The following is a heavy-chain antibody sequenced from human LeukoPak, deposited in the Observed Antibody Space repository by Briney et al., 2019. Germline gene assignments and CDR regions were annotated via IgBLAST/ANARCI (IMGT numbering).Heavy chain of an antibody. CDR2: IIPIFGTA. Sequence: SVKVSCKASGGTFSSYAISWVRQAPGQGLEWMGGIIPIFGTANYAQKFQGRVTMTRNTSISTAYMELSSLRSEDTAVYYCARALTPSVVPAAIGWFDPWGQGTLVTVSS. J-gene: IGHJ5*02. CDR1: GGTFSSYA. CDR3: ARALTPSVVPAAIGWFDP. D-gene: IGHD2-2*01. V-gene: IGHV1-69*05.